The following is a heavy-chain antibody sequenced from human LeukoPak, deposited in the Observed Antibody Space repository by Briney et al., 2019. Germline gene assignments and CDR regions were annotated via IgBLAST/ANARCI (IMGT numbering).Heavy chain of an antibody. CDR1: GYTFTSYA. J-gene: IGHJ4*02. CDR2: INTNTGNP. Sequence: ASVKVSCKASGYTFTSYAMSWVRQAPGQGLEWMGWINTNTGNPTYAQGFTGRFVFSLDTSVSTAYLQISSLKAEDTAVYYCARINFVVVPAAGYFDYWGQGTLVTVSS. CDR3: ARINFVVVPAAGYFDY. V-gene: IGHV7-4-1*02. D-gene: IGHD2-2*01.